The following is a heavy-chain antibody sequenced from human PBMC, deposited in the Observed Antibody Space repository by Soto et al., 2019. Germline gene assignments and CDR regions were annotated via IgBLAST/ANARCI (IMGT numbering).Heavy chain of an antibody. CDR3: AKDQWFLEWIPQGGLDV. V-gene: IGHV3-23*01. D-gene: IGHD3-3*01. CDR2: LSSTGGST. J-gene: IGHJ6*02. Sequence: EVQLLESGGGLAQPGGSLRLSCEVSGFTFRKYVMTWVRQAPGKGLEWVSSLSSTGGSTYYADSVKGRFTVSRDNSKNTLFLQLNSLRAEDTAIYYCAKDQWFLEWIPQGGLDVWGPGTKVAVSS. CDR1: GFTFRKYV.